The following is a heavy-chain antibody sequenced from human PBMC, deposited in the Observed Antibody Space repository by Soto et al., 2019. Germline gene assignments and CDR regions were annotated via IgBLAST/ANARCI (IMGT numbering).Heavy chain of an antibody. CDR3: ARPHTTIFGVVTYFDP. Sequence: QVQLVQSGAEVKKPGSSVKVSCKASGGTFSSYAISWVRQAPGQGLEWMGGIIPIFGTANYPQKFQGRVTITADESTSTAYMELSSLRSEDTAVYYCARPHTTIFGVVTYFDPWGQGTLVTVSS. CDR1: GGTFSSYA. V-gene: IGHV1-69*01. D-gene: IGHD3-3*01. CDR2: IIPIFGTA. J-gene: IGHJ5*02.